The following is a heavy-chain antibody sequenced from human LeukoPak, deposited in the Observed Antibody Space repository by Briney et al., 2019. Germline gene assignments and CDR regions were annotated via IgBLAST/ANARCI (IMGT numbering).Heavy chain of an antibody. D-gene: IGHD5-24*01. CDR2: ISATTNYR. CDR3: ARIGLGRDAYNSFDY. Sequence: GGSLRLSCAASGFTFSNYDMTWVRQAPGKGLEWVSSISATTNYRFSAGSVRGRFTISRDNVENSLYLQMNDLRREDTAVYYCARIGLGRDAYNSFDYWGQGTLVIVSS. J-gene: IGHJ4*02. V-gene: IGHV3-21*01. CDR1: GFTFSNYD.